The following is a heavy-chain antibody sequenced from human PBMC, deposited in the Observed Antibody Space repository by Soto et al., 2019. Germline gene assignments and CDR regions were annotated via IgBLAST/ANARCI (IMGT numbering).Heavy chain of an antibody. CDR1: GFTFGTYS. CDR2: ISSSSSYI. J-gene: IGHJ6*02. V-gene: IGHV3-21*01. D-gene: IGHD2-21*01. CDR3: ARERFSGSRDSHYYYGMDV. Sequence: EVQLVESGGGLVKPGGSLRLSCAASGFTFGTYSMNWVRQAPGKGLEWVSAISSSSSYIDYVDSVKGRFTISRDNAKNXLXPQVDCLRAGDAAVYYCARERFSGSRDSHYYYGMDVWGQGTTVTVSS.